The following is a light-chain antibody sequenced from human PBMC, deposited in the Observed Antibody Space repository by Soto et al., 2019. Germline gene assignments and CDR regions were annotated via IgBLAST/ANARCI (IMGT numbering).Light chain of an antibody. V-gene: IGLV2-14*01. CDR3: TSFSTGSSYVI. CDR1: SSDVGNYKY. CDR2: QVT. J-gene: IGLJ2*01. Sequence: QSVLTQPASVSGSPGQSITISCTGTSSDVGNYKYVSWYQEHPGKAPRLIIYQVTNRPSGVSNRFSGSKSGNTASLTTSGLQAEDEADYYCTSFSTGSSYVIFGGGTKVTVL.